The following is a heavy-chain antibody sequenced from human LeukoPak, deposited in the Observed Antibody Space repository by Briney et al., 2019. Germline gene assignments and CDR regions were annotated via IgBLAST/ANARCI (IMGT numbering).Heavy chain of an antibody. CDR1: GGSFSGYY. Sequence: SETLSLTCAVYGGSFSGYYWGWIRQPPGKGLEWIGSIYYSGSTYYNPSLKSRVTISVDTSKNQFSLKLSSVTAADTAVYYCARPTRSSSGWRDDAFDIWGQGTMVTVSS. CDR3: ARPTRSSSGWRDDAFDI. J-gene: IGHJ3*02. CDR2: IYYSGST. V-gene: IGHV4-39*01. D-gene: IGHD6-19*01.